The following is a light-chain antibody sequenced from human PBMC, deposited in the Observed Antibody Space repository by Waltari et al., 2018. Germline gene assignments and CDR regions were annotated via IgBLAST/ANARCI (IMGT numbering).Light chain of an antibody. Sequence: QSVLTQPPSVSGAPGPRVTISCPGGSSNHAKGYAVHWYQPLPGTAPKLLIYYNNNRPSGVPDRFSGSRSGTSASLAITGLQAEDEADYYCQSYDSNQVVFGGGTKLTVL. CDR3: QSYDSNQVV. J-gene: IGLJ2*01. V-gene: IGLV1-40*01. CDR1: SSNHAKGYA. CDR2: YNN.